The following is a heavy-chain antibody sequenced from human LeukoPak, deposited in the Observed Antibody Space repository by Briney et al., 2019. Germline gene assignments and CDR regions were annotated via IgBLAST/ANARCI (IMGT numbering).Heavy chain of an antibody. CDR2: INPNSGGT. CDR1: GYTFTGYY. J-gene: IGHJ4*02. CDR3: ARARFRSIVGAISEVNY. Sequence: GASVKVSCKASGYTFTGYYMHWVRRAPGQGLEWMGWINPNSGGTDYAQKFQGRVTMTRDTSISTAYMELSRLRSDDTAVYYCARARFRSIVGAISEVNYWGQGTLVTDSS. D-gene: IGHD1-26*01. V-gene: IGHV1-2*02.